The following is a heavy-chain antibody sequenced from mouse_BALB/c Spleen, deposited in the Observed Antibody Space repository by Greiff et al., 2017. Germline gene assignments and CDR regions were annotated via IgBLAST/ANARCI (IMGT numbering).Heavy chain of an antibody. J-gene: IGHJ2*01. V-gene: IGHV1-67*01. D-gene: IGHD2-10*02. CDR2: ISTYSGNT. CDR3: ARLGYGNYGGY. CDR1: GYTFTDYA. Sequence: VQLQQSGPELVRPGVSVKISCKGSGYTFTDYAMHWVKQSHAKSLEWIGVISTYSGNTNYNQKFKGKATLTADKSSSTAYMQLSSLTSEDSAVYYCARLGYGNYGGYWGQGTTLTVSS.